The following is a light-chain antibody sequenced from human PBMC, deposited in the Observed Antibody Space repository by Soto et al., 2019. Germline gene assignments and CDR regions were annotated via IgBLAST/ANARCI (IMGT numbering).Light chain of an antibody. CDR1: SSDVGGYNY. Sequence: QSALTQPRSVSGSPGQSVTISCTGTSSDVGGYNYVSWYQQHPGKAPKLMIYDVSKRPSGVPDRFSGSKSGNTASLTISGLQAEDEADYYCCQDIGGGTKLTVL. CDR3: CQD. V-gene: IGLV2-11*01. CDR2: DVS. J-gene: IGLJ2*01.